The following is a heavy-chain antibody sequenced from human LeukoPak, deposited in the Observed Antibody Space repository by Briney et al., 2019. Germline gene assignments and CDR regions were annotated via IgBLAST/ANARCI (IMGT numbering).Heavy chain of an antibody. J-gene: IGHJ4*02. V-gene: IGHV3-7*01. CDR3: ARDRGGYFDY. Sequence: PGGSLRLSCAASGFTFSNSVVSWVRQAPGKGLEWVANIKQDGSEKYYVDSVKGRFTISRDNAKNSLYLQMNSLRAEDTAVYYCARDRGGYFDYWGQGTLVTVSS. CDR2: IKQDGSEK. D-gene: IGHD3-10*01. CDR1: GFTFSNSV.